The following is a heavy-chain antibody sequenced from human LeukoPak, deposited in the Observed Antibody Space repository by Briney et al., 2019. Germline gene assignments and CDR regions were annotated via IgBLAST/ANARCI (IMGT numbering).Heavy chain of an antibody. Sequence: SETLSLTCTVSGGSISSYYWSWIRQPAGKGLEWIGRIYTSGSTNYNPSLKSRVTMSVDTSKNQFSLKLSSVTAADTAVYYCASHSRTTGYSSGWYPFDYWGQGTLVTVSP. V-gene: IGHV4-4*07. CDR2: IYTSGST. J-gene: IGHJ4*02. CDR3: ASHSRTTGYSSGWYPFDY. CDR1: GGSISSYY. D-gene: IGHD6-19*01.